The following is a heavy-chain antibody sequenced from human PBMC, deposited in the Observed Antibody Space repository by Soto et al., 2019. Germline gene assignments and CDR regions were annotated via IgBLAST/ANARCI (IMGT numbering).Heavy chain of an antibody. CDR1: GCSISSYY. D-gene: IGHD6-19*01. Sequence: ETLSLTCTVSGCSISSYYWSWIRQPPGKGLEWIGYIYYSGSTNYNPSLKSRVTISVDTSKNQFSLKLSSVTAADTAVYYCARVWYSSGWLDYWGQGTLVTVSS. CDR2: IYYSGST. J-gene: IGHJ4*02. CDR3: ARVWYSSGWLDY. V-gene: IGHV4-59*01.